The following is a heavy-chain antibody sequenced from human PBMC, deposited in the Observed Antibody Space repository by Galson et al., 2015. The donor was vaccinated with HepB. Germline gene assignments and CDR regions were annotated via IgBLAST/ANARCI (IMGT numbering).Heavy chain of an antibody. D-gene: IGHD6-19*01. CDR2: IYYSGRT. J-gene: IGHJ4*02. CDR3: ARPCSSGWYPFDY. Sequence: ETLSLTCTVSGGSISSSSYYWGWIRQPPGKGLEGIGSIYYSGRTYYNPSLKSRVTISVDTSKNQFSLNLSSVIAADTAVYYCARPCSSGWYPFDYWGQGTLVTVSS. CDR1: GGSISSSSYY. V-gene: IGHV4-39*01.